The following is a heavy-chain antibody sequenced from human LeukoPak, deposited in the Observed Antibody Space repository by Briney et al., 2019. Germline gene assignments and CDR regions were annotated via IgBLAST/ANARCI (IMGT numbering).Heavy chain of an antibody. CDR3: ARDKKEQWPYFDY. Sequence: PSETLSLTCAVYRGSFSGYYWSWIRQPPVKGLEWIGEINHSGNTNYNPSLKSRVTISVDTSKNQFSLKLSSVTAADTAVYYCARDKKEQWPYFDYWGQGTLVTVSS. V-gene: IGHV4-34*01. CDR2: INHSGNT. D-gene: IGHD6-19*01. J-gene: IGHJ4*02. CDR1: RGSFSGYY.